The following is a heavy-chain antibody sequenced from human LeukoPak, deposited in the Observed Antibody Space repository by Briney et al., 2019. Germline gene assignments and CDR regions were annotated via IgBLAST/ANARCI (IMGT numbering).Heavy chain of an antibody. V-gene: IGHV5-10-1*01. Sequence: GESLRISCKGSGXSFTTYWSSWVRQMPGKGLEWMGTIDPSDSYTKYSPSFQGLVTLSADKSISTAYLQWSSLVASDTAMYYCARLNYYGSGSYSHDYWGQGTLVTVSS. CDR3: ARLNYYGSGSYSHDY. CDR1: GXSFTTYW. CDR2: IDPSDSYT. D-gene: IGHD3-10*01. J-gene: IGHJ4*02.